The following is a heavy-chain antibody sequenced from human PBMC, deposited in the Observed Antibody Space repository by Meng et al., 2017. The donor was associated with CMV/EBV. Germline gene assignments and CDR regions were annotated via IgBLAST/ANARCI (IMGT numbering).Heavy chain of an antibody. Sequence: GESLKISCAASGFTFSSYSMNWVRQAPGKGLEWVSSISSSSSYIYYADSVKGRFTISRDNAKNSLYLQMNSPRAEDTAVYYCARVAVPSGQPHYYDSSGYYLKGLLDYWGQGTLVTVSS. CDR1: GFTFSSYS. CDR3: ARVAVPSGQPHYYDSSGYYLKGLLDY. V-gene: IGHV3-21*01. J-gene: IGHJ4*02. D-gene: IGHD3-22*01. CDR2: ISSSSSYI.